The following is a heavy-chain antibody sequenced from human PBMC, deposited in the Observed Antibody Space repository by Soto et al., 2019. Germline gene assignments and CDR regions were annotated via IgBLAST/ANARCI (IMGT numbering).Heavy chain of an antibody. CDR3: ARDPPDLNSGFDF. J-gene: IGHJ4*02. Sequence: PSQTLSLTCAISGDSVSNNGATWNWIRQSPSGGLEWLGRTYYRSKWISDYAMSVKSRISINPDTSKNQISLQLNSVTPEDTAVYSCARDPPDLNSGFDFWGQGTLVTVYS. D-gene: IGHD1-26*01. CDR2: TYYRSKWIS. CDR1: GDSVSNNGAT. V-gene: IGHV6-1*01.